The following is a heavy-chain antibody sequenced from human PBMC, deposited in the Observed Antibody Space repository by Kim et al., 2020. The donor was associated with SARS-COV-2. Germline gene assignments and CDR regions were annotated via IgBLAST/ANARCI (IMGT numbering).Heavy chain of an antibody. CDR3: AKGLVVGATSYYYGMDV. V-gene: IGHV3-23*01. CDR2: ISGSGVTT. D-gene: IGHD2-15*01. J-gene: IGHJ6*02. Sequence: GGSLRLSCATSGFIFSNYGMSWVRQAPGKGLEWVSGISGSGVTTSVANSVKGRFIISRDNSKNTLYLQMNTLRAEDTAVYYCAKGLVVGATSYYYGMDVWGQGTTVTVS. CDR1: GFIFSNYG.